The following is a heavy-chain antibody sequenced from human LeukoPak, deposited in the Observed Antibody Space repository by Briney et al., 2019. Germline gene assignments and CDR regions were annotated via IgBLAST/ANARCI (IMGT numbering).Heavy chain of an antibody. J-gene: IGHJ4*02. CDR2: INPNSGGT. D-gene: IGHD6-13*01. CDR1: GYTFTGYY. V-gene: IGHV1-2*02. CDR3: ARAVAAAGRIDY. Sequence: ASVKVSCKASGYTFTGYYMHWVRQAPGQGLEWMGWINPNSGGTNYAQKFQGRVTMTRDTSISTAYMELSGLRSDDTAVYYCARAVAAAGRIDYWGQGTLVTVSS.